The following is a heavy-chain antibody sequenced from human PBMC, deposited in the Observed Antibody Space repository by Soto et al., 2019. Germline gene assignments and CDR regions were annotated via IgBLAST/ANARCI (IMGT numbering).Heavy chain of an antibody. CDR3: AKDLSSGWYFDYYYGMDV. CDR1: GLTFDDYA. Sequence: GGSLRLSCAASGLTFDDYAMHWVRQAPGKGLEWVSGISWNSGSIGYVDSVKGRFTISRDNAKNSLYLQMNSLRAEDTALYYCAKDLSSGWYFDYYYGMDVWGQGTTVTVSS. D-gene: IGHD6-19*01. V-gene: IGHV3-9*01. CDR2: ISWNSGSI. J-gene: IGHJ6*02.